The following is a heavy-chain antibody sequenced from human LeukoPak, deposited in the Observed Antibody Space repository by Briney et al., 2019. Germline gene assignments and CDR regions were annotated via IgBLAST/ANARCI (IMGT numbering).Heavy chain of an antibody. CDR2: ISYDGSNK. D-gene: IGHD3-10*01. J-gene: IGHJ4*02. V-gene: IGHV3-30*18. CDR3: AKNTYYYGSGSYFPFDY. CDR1: GFTFSSYG. Sequence: GGSLRLSCAASGFTFSSYGMHWVRQAPGKGLEWVAVISYDGSNKYYADSVKGRFTISRDNSKNTLYLQMNSLRAEDTAVYYCAKNTYYYGSGSYFPFDYWGQGTLVTVSS.